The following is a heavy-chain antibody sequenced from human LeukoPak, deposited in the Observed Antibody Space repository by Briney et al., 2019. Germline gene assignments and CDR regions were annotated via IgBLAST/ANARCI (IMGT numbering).Heavy chain of an antibody. J-gene: IGHJ4*02. Sequence: ASVKVSCKASGYTFTSYGISWVRQAPGQGLEWMGWVSAYNGNTNYAQKLQGRVTMTTDTSTSTAYMELRSLRSDDTAVYYCARIPEYGDYVDYWGQGTLVTVSS. D-gene: IGHD4-17*01. CDR2: VSAYNGNT. V-gene: IGHV1-18*01. CDR1: GYTFTSYG. CDR3: ARIPEYGDYVDY.